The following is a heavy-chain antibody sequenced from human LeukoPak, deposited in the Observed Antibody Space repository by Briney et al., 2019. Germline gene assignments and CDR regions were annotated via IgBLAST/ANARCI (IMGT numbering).Heavy chain of an antibody. D-gene: IGHD2-21*01. CDR3: AREVVVIDYYYYMDV. Sequence: SETLSLTCTVSGGSLSSYYWSWIRQPAGKGLERIGRIYTSGSTNYNPSLMSRVTMSVDTSKNQFSLKLSSVTAADTAVYYCAREVVVIDYYYYMDVWGKGTTVTVSS. J-gene: IGHJ6*03. CDR2: IYTSGST. V-gene: IGHV4-4*07. CDR1: GGSLSSYY.